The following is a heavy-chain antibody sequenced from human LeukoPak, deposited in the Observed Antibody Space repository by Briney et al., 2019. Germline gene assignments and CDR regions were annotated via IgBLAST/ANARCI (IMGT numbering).Heavy chain of an antibody. CDR1: GYTFPSYD. Sequence: ASVKVSCKTSGYTFPSYDINWVRQATGQGLEWMGWMNPNSGNTGYTQKFQGSVTISRNTSITTAYMELSSLRSEDTGVYYCARGPKWTGSYYYFDYWGQGTLVTVSS. CDR3: ARGPKWTGSYYYFDY. CDR2: MNPNSGNT. V-gene: IGHV1-8*01. D-gene: IGHD1-26*01. J-gene: IGHJ4*02.